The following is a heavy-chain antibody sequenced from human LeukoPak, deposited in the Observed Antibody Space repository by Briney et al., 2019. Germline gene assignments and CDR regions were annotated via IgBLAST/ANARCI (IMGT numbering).Heavy chain of an antibody. V-gene: IGHV4-34*01. J-gene: IGHJ4*02. Sequence: SETLSLTCAVYGGSFSGYYWSWIRQPLGKGLEWIGEINHSGSTNYNPSLKSRVTISVDTSKNQFSLKLSSVTAADTAVYYCARVTRYYGSGSYLYYFDYWGQGTLVTVSS. CDR1: GGSFSGYY. CDR3: ARVTRYYGSGSYLYYFDY. CDR2: INHSGST. D-gene: IGHD3-10*01.